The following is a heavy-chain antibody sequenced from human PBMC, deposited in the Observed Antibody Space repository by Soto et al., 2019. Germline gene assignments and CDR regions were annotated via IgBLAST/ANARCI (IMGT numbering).Heavy chain of an antibody. D-gene: IGHD2-15*01. CDR3: ARDRRRTSPVVLDY. CDR2: ISAGGSII. Sequence: DVQLVESGGALVQPGGSLRLSCAASEFSFSSFEMNWVRQAPGRGLEWVSYISAGGSIIYHADSVKGRFIISRDNAKNSLYLQMNGLRAEDTGVYYCARDRRRTSPVVLDYWGQGTLVTVSS. V-gene: IGHV3-48*03. J-gene: IGHJ4*02. CDR1: EFSFSSFE.